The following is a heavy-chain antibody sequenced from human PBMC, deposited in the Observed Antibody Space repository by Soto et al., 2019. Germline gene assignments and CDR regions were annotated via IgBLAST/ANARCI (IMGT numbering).Heavy chain of an antibody. CDR2: IYHSGST. Sequence: PSETLSLTCAVSNGSISSSNWWSWVRQPPGKGLEWIGQIYHSGSTNYNPSLKSRVTISVDKSKNQFSLKLSSVTAADTAVYYCARVVAAAGSNWFDPWGQGTLVTVSS. J-gene: IGHJ5*02. V-gene: IGHV4-4*02. CDR3: ARVVAAAGSNWFDP. D-gene: IGHD6-13*01. CDR1: NGSISSSNW.